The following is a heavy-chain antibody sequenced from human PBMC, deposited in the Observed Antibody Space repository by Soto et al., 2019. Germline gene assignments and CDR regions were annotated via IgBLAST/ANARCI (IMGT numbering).Heavy chain of an antibody. CDR2: ISANSGDT. D-gene: IGHD3-10*01. CDR1: GYSFTSHG. V-gene: IGHV1-18*01. J-gene: IGHJ6*03. CDR3: ARMLRGSNIDYSLYLDV. Sequence: QVQLVQSGAEVKKPGASVKVSCKASGYSFTSHGISWVRQAPGQGLEWMGWISANSGDTNYAQKLQGRVTVTTDTSTSTAYLELRSLRSEETAVYFCARMLRGSNIDYSLYLDVWGKGTTVTVSS.